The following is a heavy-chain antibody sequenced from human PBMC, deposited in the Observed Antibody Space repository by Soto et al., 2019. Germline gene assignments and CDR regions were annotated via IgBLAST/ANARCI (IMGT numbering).Heavy chain of an antibody. CDR3: TRDASRDSSARGWFDP. J-gene: IGHJ5*02. D-gene: IGHD6-13*01. CDR1: GFTFSSYS. Sequence: GGSLRLSCAASGFTFSSYSMNWVRQAPGKGLEWVSYISSGSSTIYYADSVKGRFTISRDNAKNSLYLQMNSLRAEDTAAYYCTRDASRDSSARGWFDPWGPGTLVTVSS. CDR2: ISSGSSTI. V-gene: IGHV3-48*01.